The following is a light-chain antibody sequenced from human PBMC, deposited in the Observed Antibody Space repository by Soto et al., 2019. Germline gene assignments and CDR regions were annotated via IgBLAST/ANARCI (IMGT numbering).Light chain of an antibody. CDR1: RSDIGRYNY. V-gene: IGLV2-14*01. Sequence: QSALTQPASVSGSPGQSIAISCTGTRSDIGRYNYVSWYQQHPGKAPKLMIYEVTYRPSGVSARFSGSKSASTASLTISGLQAEDEADYFCSSFSTTSSPHILFGGGTKLTVL. CDR2: EVT. CDR3: SSFSTTSSPHIL. J-gene: IGLJ2*01.